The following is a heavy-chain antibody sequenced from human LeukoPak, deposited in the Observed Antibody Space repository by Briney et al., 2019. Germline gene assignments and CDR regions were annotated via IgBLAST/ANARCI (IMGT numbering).Heavy chain of an antibody. CDR1: GFTFSSYW. D-gene: IGHD6-25*01. Sequence: GGSLRLSCAASGFTFSSYWMSWVRQAPGKGLEWVANIKQDGSEKYYVDSVKGRFTISRNNAENRLFLQMNNVSAEDTAVYSCARFAASYMDVWGQGTTVTVSS. J-gene: IGHJ6*03. V-gene: IGHV3-7*01. CDR3: ARFAASYMDV. CDR2: IKQDGSEK.